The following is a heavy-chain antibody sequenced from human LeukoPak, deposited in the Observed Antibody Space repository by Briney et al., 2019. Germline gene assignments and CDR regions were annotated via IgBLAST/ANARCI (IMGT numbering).Heavy chain of an antibody. J-gene: IGHJ4*02. CDR3: ARVRPTMGNYFDY. CDR2: ISSSGRTF. D-gene: IGHD7-27*01. V-gene: IGHV3-48*03. CDR1: GFTFSSYE. Sequence: GGSLRLSCAASGFTFSSYEMNWVRQAPGKGLEWVSYISSSGRTFYYADSVKGRFTISRDNGKNSLYLQMNSLRDEDTAVYYCARVRPTMGNYFDYWGQGTLVTVSS.